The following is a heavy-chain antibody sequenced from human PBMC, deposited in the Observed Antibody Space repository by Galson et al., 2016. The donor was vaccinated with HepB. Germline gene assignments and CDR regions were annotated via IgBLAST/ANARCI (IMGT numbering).Heavy chain of an antibody. CDR1: GFSFSSSA. Sequence: SLRLSCAASGFSFSSSAMHWVRQAPGKGLEWVAVISYHGSNKYYVDSVKGRFTISRDNSKHTLYLQMNSLRVEDTAMYYCARDGYYYGSGSYGAATYWGQGTPVTVS. V-gene: IGHV3-30*04. CDR2: ISYHGSNK. J-gene: IGHJ4*02. CDR3: ARDGYYYGSGSYGAATY. D-gene: IGHD3-10*01.